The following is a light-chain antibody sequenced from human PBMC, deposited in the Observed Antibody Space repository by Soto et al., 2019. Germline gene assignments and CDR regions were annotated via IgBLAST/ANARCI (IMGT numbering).Light chain of an antibody. CDR1: QSVSNNY. Sequence: EIVLTQSPGTLSLSPGERATLSCRASQSVSNNYLAWYQQKPGQAPRLLIYGASNRATGIPDRFSGSGSGTDFTLTISSLEPEDFAVYYCQQHFNGPITFGQGTRLEIK. CDR2: GAS. V-gene: IGKV3D-20*02. CDR3: QQHFNGPIT. J-gene: IGKJ5*01.